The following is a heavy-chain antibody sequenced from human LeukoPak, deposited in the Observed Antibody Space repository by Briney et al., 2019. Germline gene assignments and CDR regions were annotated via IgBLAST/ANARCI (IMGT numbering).Heavy chain of an antibody. CDR3: ARDPPRGFGNAFDI. D-gene: IGHD2-15*01. J-gene: IGHJ3*02. Sequence: GGSLRLSCVASGFTVSSNYMNWVRQAPGKGLEWVSVLYSGGSTKYAESVKGRFTISRGNSENTLYLQMNSLRVEDTAMYFCARDPPRGFGNAFDIWGQGTMVTVSP. CDR1: GFTVSSNY. V-gene: IGHV3-53*01. CDR2: LYSGGST.